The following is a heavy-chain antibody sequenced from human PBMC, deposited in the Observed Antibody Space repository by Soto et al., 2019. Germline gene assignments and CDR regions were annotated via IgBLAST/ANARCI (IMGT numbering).Heavy chain of an antibody. Sequence: QVQLVQSGAELKNPGSSVNVSCAASGGTFKTYTINWVRQAPGQGLGWIGQITPMYDSANYAQRFQGRVTISADKSTNIAYMELSGLRSEDTALYYCATWRTYSGSYCFDYWGQGTLVSVSS. D-gene: IGHD1-26*01. CDR2: ITPMYDSA. CDR3: ATWRTYSGSYCFDY. J-gene: IGHJ4*02. V-gene: IGHV1-69*06. CDR1: GGTFKTYT.